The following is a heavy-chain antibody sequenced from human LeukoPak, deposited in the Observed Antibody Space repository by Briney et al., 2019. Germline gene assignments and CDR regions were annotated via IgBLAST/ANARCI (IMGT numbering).Heavy chain of an antibody. CDR2: ISSGSTTI. J-gene: IGHJ4*02. CDR3: ARDLESGIPKYIFDY. CDR1: GFTFNSYS. V-gene: IGHV3-48*02. Sequence: GGSLRLSCAASGFTFNSYSMNWVRQAPGKGLEWVSYISSGSTTIYYADSVKGRFTISRDNAKNSLYLQMNSLRDEDTAVYYCARDLESGIPKYIFDYWGQGTLLMVSS. D-gene: IGHD1-1*01.